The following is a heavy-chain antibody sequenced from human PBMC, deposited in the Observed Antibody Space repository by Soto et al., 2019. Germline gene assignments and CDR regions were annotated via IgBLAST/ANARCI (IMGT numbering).Heavy chain of an antibody. D-gene: IGHD1-1*01. V-gene: IGHV1-46*01. CDR1: GYTFTSYY. J-gene: IGHJ4*02. CDR2: INPSVGST. Sequence: QVQLVQSGAEVKKPGASVKVSCKASGYTFTSYYMHWVRQAPGQGLEWMGIINPSVGSTSYAQKFQGRVTMTRDPSTSTVYMELISLRSEDTAVYYCARQTGTTGHWGQGSLVTVSS. CDR3: ARQTGTTGH.